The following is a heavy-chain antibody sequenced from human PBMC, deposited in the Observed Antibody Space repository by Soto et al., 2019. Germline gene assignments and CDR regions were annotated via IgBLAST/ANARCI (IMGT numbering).Heavy chain of an antibody. J-gene: IGHJ4*02. CDR1: GFTFSSYA. V-gene: IGHV3-23*01. CDR3: AKGMMYYYDSSGYYNY. Sequence: EVQLLESGGGLVQPGGSLRLSCAASGFTFSSYAMSWVRQAPGKGLEWVSAISGSGGSTYYADSVKGRFTISRDNSKNTLYLQMNSLRAEDTAVYYCAKGMMYYYDSSGYYNYWGQGTLVTVSS. CDR2: ISGSGGST. D-gene: IGHD3-22*01.